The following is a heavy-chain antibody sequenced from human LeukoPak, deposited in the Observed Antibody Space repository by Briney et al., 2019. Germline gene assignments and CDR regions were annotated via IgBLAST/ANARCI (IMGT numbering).Heavy chain of an antibody. D-gene: IGHD3-9*01. J-gene: IGHJ6*02. V-gene: IGHV3-13*01. CDR1: GFTFSSYG. CDR3: ARGLGILTGYQTQYYYYGMDV. Sequence: PGGSLRLSCAASGFTFSSYGMHWVRQAPGKGLEWVSAIGTAGDTYYPGSVKGRFTISRENAKNSLYLQMNSLRAGDTAVYYCARGLGILTGYQTQYYYYGMDVWGQGTTVTVSS. CDR2: IGTAGDT.